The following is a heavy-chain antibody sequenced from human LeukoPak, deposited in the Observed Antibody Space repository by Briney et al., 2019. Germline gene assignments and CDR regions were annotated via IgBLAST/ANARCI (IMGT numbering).Heavy chain of an antibody. V-gene: IGHV3-30-3*01. D-gene: IGHD3-10*01. J-gene: IGHJ4*02. Sequence: GGSLRLSCAASGFTFSSYAMHWVRQAPGKGLEWVAVISYDGSNKYYADSVKGRFTISRDNSKNTLYLQMNSLRAEDTAVYYCAKGRITMVRGAKDYWGQGTLVTVSS. CDR2: ISYDGSNK. CDR1: GFTFSSYA. CDR3: AKGRITMVRGAKDY.